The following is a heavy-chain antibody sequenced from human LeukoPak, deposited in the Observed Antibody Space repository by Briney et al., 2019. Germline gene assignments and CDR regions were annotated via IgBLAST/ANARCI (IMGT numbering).Heavy chain of an antibody. CDR2: IYYSGST. Sequence: PSETLSLTCTVSGGSISSYYWSWIRQPPGKGLEWIGYIYYSGSTYYNPSLKSRVTISVDTSKNQFSLKLSSVTAADTAVYYCARVYVVRGINWFDPWGQGTLVTVSS. CDR3: ARVYVVRGINWFDP. V-gene: IGHV4-59*08. D-gene: IGHD3-10*01. CDR1: GGSISSYY. J-gene: IGHJ5*02.